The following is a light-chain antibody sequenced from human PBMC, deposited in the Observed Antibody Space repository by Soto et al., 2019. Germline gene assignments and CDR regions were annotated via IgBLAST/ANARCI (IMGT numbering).Light chain of an antibody. J-gene: IGLJ3*02. V-gene: IGLV1-44*01. CDR3: AAWDDSLNGPG. CDR1: SSNIGSNT. Sequence: QSVLTQPPSASGTPGQRVTISCSGSSSNIGSNTVNWYQQLPGTAPKLLIYSNNQRPSGVPDRFSGSKSGTSASLAISGPQSEDEADYYCAAWDDSLNGPGFGGGTKLTVL. CDR2: SNN.